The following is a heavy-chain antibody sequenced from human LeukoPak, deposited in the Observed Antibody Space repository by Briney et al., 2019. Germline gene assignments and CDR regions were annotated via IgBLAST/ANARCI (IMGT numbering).Heavy chain of an antibody. V-gene: IGHV3-7*01. D-gene: IGHD3-22*01. CDR3: ARSASYYDSSGYWYYFDY. Sequence: PGGSLRLSCAAPGFTFSNYWMSWVRQAPGEGLEWVAHIKQDGGEKYYVDSVKGRFTISRDNAESSLYLQMNSLRAEDTAVYYCARSASYYDSSGYWYYFDYWGQGTLVTVSS. J-gene: IGHJ4*02. CDR1: GFTFSNYW. CDR2: IKQDGGEK.